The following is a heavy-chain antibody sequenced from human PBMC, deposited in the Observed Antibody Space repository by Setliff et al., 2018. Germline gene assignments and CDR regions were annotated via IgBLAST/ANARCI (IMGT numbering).Heavy chain of an antibody. CDR2: INGDGRST. J-gene: IGHJ3*02. Sequence: GGSLRLSCAASGFTFSNHWMHWVRQTPGKGLVWVSRINGDGRSTNYADSVKGRFTISRDNAKNTLYLQMNSLRAEDTAVYFCAREWQVGSGWVDTVDIWGQGTMV. V-gene: IGHV3-74*01. CDR1: GFTFSNHW. D-gene: IGHD1-26*01. CDR3: AREWQVGSGWVDTVDI.